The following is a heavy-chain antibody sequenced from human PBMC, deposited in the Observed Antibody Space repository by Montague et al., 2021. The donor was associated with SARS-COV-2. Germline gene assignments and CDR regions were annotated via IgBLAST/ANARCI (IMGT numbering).Heavy chain of an antibody. CDR1: GGSFSGYY. Sequence: SETLSLTCAVYGGSFSGYYWSWIRQPPGKGLEWIGEINHSGSTNYNPSLKSRVTISVDTSKNQFSLKLSSVTAADTAVYYCARTGRYMITFGGVIAKPSSLDVWGQGTLVTVSS. J-gene: IGHJ4*02. D-gene: IGHD3-16*02. V-gene: IGHV4-34*01. CDR3: ARTGRYMITFGGVIAKPSSLDV. CDR2: INHSGST.